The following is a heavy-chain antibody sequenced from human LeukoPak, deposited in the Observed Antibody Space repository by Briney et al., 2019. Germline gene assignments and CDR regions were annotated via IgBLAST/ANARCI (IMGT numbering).Heavy chain of an antibody. CDR3: ARANNSSWHN. V-gene: IGHV3-7*01. CDR1: GCTFSSHW. D-gene: IGHD6-13*01. CDR2: IKPDGSAQ. Sequence: GSQRLSCTTSGCTFSSHWMTWVRHVPGRGLDWVANIKPDGSAQYYAASVKGGFTVSRDNAKNSLYLQMNSLRVEDTAVYYCARANNSSWHNWGQGTLVTVSA. J-gene: IGHJ4*02.